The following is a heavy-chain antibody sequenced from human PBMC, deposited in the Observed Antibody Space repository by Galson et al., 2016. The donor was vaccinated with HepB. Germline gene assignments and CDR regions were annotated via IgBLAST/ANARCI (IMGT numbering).Heavy chain of an antibody. D-gene: IGHD6-13*01. J-gene: IGHJ4*02. CDR2: IYYSGRT. Sequence: SETLSLTCSVSGASVSSNSFYWAWTRQPPGKGLEWIGSIYYSGRTYNNPSLKSRVTMSVDTSKNYFSLKLTSVTAADTAVYYCARRTITAAGDYWGQGTLVTVSS. CDR3: ARRTITAAGDY. CDR1: GASVSSNSFY. V-gene: IGHV4-39*02.